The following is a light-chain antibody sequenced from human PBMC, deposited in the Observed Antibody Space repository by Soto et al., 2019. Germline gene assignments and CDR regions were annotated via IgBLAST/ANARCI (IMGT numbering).Light chain of an antibody. CDR3: QQYGSFSIT. CDR2: GAS. Sequence: EIVLTQSPGTLSLSPGERATLSCRASQSVSSSYLAWYQQKPGQAPRLLIYGASSRATGIPDRFSGSGSGTDFTLTISRLEPEDFAVYYCQQYGSFSITFGQWTRLEIK. CDR1: QSVSSSY. V-gene: IGKV3-20*01. J-gene: IGKJ5*01.